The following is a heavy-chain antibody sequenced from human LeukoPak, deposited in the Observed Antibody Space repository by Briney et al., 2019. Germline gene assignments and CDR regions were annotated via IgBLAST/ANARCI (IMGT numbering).Heavy chain of an antibody. CDR1: GYTFTSYA. CDR3: ARDLSLVGVDTAMGDAFDI. V-gene: IGHV7-4-1*02. Sequence: GASVKVSCKASGYTFTSYAMNWVRQAPGQGLEWMGWINTNTGNPTYAQGFTGRFVSSLDTSVSTAYLQISSLKAEDTAVYYCARDLSLVGVDTAMGDAFDIWGQGTMVTVSS. J-gene: IGHJ3*02. CDR2: INTNTGNP. D-gene: IGHD5-18*01.